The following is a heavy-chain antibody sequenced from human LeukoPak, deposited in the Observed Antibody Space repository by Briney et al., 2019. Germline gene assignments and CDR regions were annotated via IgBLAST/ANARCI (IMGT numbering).Heavy chain of an antibody. J-gene: IGHJ4*02. D-gene: IGHD2-21*02. Sequence: SEALSLTCTVSGGSISSYYWSWIRQPPGEGLEWIGYIYYSGSTNYNPSLKSRVTISVDTSKNQFSLKLSSVTAADTAVYYCARVDVVVTRGFDYWGQGTLVTVSS. CDR1: GGSISSYY. CDR3: ARVDVVVTRGFDY. V-gene: IGHV4-59*01. CDR2: IYYSGST.